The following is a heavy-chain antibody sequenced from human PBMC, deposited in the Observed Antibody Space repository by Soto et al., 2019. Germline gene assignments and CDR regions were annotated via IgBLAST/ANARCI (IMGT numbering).Heavy chain of an antibody. V-gene: IGHV1-69*13. CDR2: IIPIFGTA. D-gene: IGHD2-2*02. J-gene: IGHJ6*02. Sequence: ASVKVSCKASGGTFSSYAISWVRQAPGQGLEWMGGIIPIFGTANYAQKFQGRVTITADESTSTAYMELSSLRSEDTAVYYCARVHGYCSSTSCYTTYYYYGMDVWGQGTTVTVSS. CDR1: GGTFSSYA. CDR3: ARVHGYCSSTSCYTTYYYYGMDV.